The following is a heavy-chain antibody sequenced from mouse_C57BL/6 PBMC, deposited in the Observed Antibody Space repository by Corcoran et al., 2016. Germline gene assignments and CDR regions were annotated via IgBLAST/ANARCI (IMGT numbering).Heavy chain of an antibody. CDR2: IYPRSGNT. V-gene: IGHV1-81*01. D-gene: IGHD2-3*01. CDR3: ARTPLYDGYYNYAMDY. J-gene: IGHJ4*01. Sequence: QVQLQQSGAELARPGASVKLSCKASGYTFTSYGISWVKQRTGQGLEWIGEIYPRSGNTYYNEKFKGKATLTADKSSSTAYMELRSLTSEDSAVYFCARTPLYDGYYNYAMDYWGQGTSVTVSS. CDR1: GYTFTSYG.